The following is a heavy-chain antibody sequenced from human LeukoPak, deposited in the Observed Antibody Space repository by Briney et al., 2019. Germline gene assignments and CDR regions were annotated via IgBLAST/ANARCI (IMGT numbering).Heavy chain of an antibody. CDR2: IYTSGNT. J-gene: IGHJ4*02. CDR1: GFTFSSYG. CDR3: ARAPFYFDSSNYPYFDY. Sequence: GGSLRLSCAASGFTFSSYGMHWVRQAPGKGLEWVSVIYTSGNTYYADSVKGRFTISRDNSKNTLYLQMNSLRAEDTAVYYCARAPFYFDSSNYPYFDYWGQGTLVTVSS. D-gene: IGHD3-22*01. V-gene: IGHV3-53*01.